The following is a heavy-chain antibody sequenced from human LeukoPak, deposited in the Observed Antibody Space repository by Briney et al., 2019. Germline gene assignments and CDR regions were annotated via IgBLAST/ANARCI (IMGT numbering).Heavy chain of an antibody. CDR2: ISSSSSYI. D-gene: IGHD5-12*01. CDR1: GSTFSSYS. J-gene: IGHJ4*02. Sequence: GGSLRLSCAASGSTFSSYSMNWVRQAPGKGLEWVSSISSSSSYIYYADSVKGRFTISRDNAKNSLYLQMNSLRAEDTAVYYCASGVGSEIDYWGQGTLVTASS. V-gene: IGHV3-21*01. CDR3: ASGVGSEIDY.